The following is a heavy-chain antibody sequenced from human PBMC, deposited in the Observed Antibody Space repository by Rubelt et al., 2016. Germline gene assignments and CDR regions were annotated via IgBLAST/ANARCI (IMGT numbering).Heavy chain of an antibody. J-gene: IGHJ5*01. V-gene: IGHV4-4*02. D-gene: IGHD6-19*01. CDR3: ARPGYSSGWYWFDS. Sequence: GLECIGEIYHGGSTNYNPSLKSRVTISVEKSKNQFSLELSSVTAADTAVYYCARPGYSSGWYWFDSWGQGTLVTVSS. CDR2: IYHGGST.